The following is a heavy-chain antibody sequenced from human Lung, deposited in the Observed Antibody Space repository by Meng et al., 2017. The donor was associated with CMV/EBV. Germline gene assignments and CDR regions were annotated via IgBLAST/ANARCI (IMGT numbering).Heavy chain of an antibody. J-gene: IGHJ6*02. D-gene: IGHD2-2*01. Sequence: SCAASGFSFSSYAMNWVRQAPGRGLEWVSLIYSGGSDTYYVDSVKGRFTISRDDSKNTLYLQMHSLAADDTAIYYCAKVYTSTNWGYCYGMDVWGQGXTVTVSS. CDR2: IYSGGSDT. CDR3: AKVYTSTNWGYCYGMDV. V-gene: IGHV3-23*03. CDR1: GFSFSSYA.